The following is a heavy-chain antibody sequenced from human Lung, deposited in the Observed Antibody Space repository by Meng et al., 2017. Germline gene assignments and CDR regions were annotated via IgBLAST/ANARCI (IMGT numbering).Heavy chain of an antibody. CDR3: ARGPTTMAHDFDY. Sequence: QVPLQQGGARLMKPAETLSLTSVGSGGSFSDYYWSWIRRPPGKGLEWIGEINHSGSTNYNPSLESRATISVDTSQNNLSLKLSSVTAADSAVYYCARGPTTMAHDFDYWGQGTLVTVSS. CDR1: GGSFSDYY. V-gene: IGHV4-34*01. J-gene: IGHJ4*02. D-gene: IGHD4-11*01. CDR2: INHSGST.